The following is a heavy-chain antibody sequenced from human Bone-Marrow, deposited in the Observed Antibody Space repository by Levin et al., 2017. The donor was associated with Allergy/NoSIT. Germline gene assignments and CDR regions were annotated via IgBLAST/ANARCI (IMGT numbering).Heavy chain of an antibody. V-gene: IGHV4-34*01. CDR3: ARRGPWWQWLTPPYYFDY. Sequence: PSQTLSLTCAVYGGSFSGYYWSWIRQPPGKGLEWIGEINHSGSTNYNPSLKSRVTISVDTSKNQFSLKLSSVTAADTAVYYCARRGPWWQWLTPPYYFDYWGQGTLVTVSS. D-gene: IGHD6-19*01. CDR2: INHSGST. J-gene: IGHJ4*02. CDR1: GGSFSGYY.